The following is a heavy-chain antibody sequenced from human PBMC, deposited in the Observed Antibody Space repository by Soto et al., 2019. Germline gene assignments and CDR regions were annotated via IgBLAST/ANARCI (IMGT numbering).Heavy chain of an antibody. V-gene: IGHV4-59*01. CDR2: VFYGGT. J-gene: IGHJ4*02. D-gene: IGHD4-4*01. Sequence: NPSETLSLTCSVSGRSMSSNYWSWIRQSPDKGLEWLGYVFYGGTDYNPSLEGRVSMSVETPKSQFSLKLTSVTAADTAVYYCASYRGAFYFDSWGQGIQVIVSS. CDR1: GRSMSSNY. CDR3: ASYRGAFYFDS.